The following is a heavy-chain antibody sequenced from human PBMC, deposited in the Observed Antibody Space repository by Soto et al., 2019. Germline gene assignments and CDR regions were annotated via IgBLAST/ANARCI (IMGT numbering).Heavy chain of an antibody. Sequence: SETLSLTCAVYGGSFSGYYWSWIRQPPGKGLEWIGEINHSGSTNYNPSLKSRVTISVDTSKNQFSLKLSSVTAADTAVYYCARGLPFYDYIWGSYRLLYEDDDYWGQGTLVTVSS. CDR2: INHSGST. J-gene: IGHJ4*02. D-gene: IGHD3-16*02. V-gene: IGHV4-34*01. CDR3: ARGLPFYDYIWGSYRLLYEDDDY. CDR1: GGSFSGYY.